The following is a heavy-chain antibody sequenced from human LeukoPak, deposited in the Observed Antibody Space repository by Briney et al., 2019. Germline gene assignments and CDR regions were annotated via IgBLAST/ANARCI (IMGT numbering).Heavy chain of an antibody. D-gene: IGHD5-18*01. CDR3: AREGGYSYGIDAFDI. Sequence: GGSLRLSCAASGFTFSSYEMNWVRQAPGKGLEWVSYISSSGSTIYYADSVKGRFTISRDNAKNSLYLQMNSLRAEDTAVYYCAREGGYSYGIDAFDIWGQGTMVTVSS. CDR1: GFTFSSYE. CDR2: ISSSGSTI. V-gene: IGHV3-48*03. J-gene: IGHJ3*02.